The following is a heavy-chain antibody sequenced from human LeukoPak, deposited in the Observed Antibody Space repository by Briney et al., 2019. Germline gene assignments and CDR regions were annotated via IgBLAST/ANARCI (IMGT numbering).Heavy chain of an antibody. CDR3: AREYGWGSGWFDY. J-gene: IGHJ4*02. Sequence: GGSLRLSCAASGFTFSSYSMSWVRQAPGKGLEWVSYISSSSSTIYYADSVKGRFTISRDNAKNSLYLQMNSLRAEDTAVYYCAREYGWGSGWFDYWGQGTLVTVSS. D-gene: IGHD6-19*01. CDR1: GFTFSSYS. CDR2: ISSSSSTI. V-gene: IGHV3-48*04.